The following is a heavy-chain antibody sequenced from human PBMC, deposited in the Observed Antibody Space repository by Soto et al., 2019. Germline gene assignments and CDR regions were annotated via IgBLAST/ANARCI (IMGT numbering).Heavy chain of an antibody. Sequence: EVQLVESGGGLVKPGGSLRLSCAASGFTFSSYSMNWVRQAPGKGLEWVSSISSSSSYIYYADSVKGRFTISRDNAKNSLYLQMNSLRAEDTAVYYCARSAAMVRGVKGFDYWGQGTLVPVSS. D-gene: IGHD3-10*01. V-gene: IGHV3-21*01. J-gene: IGHJ4*02. CDR2: ISSSSSYI. CDR1: GFTFSSYS. CDR3: ARSAAMVRGVKGFDY.